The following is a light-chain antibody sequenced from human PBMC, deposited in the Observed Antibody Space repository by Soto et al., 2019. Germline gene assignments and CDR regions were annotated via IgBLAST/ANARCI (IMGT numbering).Light chain of an antibody. V-gene: IGKV3-15*01. CDR3: QQYRT. Sequence: EIVMTQSPATLSVSPGERATLSCWASQSVSSNLAWYQQKPGQAPRLLIYGASTRATGIPARFSGSGSGTEFTLIISSLQSEDFAVYYCQQYRTFGQGTKVDIK. J-gene: IGKJ1*01. CDR1: QSVSSN. CDR2: GAS.